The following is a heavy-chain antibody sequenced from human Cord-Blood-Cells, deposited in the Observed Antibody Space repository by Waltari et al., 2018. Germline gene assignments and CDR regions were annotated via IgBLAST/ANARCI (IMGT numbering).Heavy chain of an antibody. D-gene: IGHD7-27*01. CDR1: GFTFRGSA. CDR3: TRNGNWGKPDY. V-gene: IGHV3-73*02. Sequence: EVQLVESGGGLVQPGGSVKLSCPASGFTFRGSAMHWVRQASGKGLEWVGRIRSKANSYATAYAASVKGRFTISRDDSNNTAYLQMNSLKTEDTAVYYCTRNGNWGKPDYWGQGTLVTVSS. CDR2: IRSKANSYAT. J-gene: IGHJ4*02.